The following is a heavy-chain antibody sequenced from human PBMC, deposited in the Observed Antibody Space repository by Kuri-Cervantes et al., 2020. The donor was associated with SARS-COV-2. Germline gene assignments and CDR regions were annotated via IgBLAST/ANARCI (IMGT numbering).Heavy chain of an antibody. Sequence: GGSLRLSCSASGFTFSSYAMHWVRQAPGKGLEYVSAISSNGGSTYYADSVKGRFTISRDNSENTLYLQMNSLRAEDTAVYYCAKTWLSYYDSSGYPPYWGQGTLVTVSS. D-gene: IGHD3-22*01. V-gene: IGHV3-64*04. CDR2: ISSNGGST. CDR1: GFTFSSYA. CDR3: AKTWLSYYDSSGYPPY. J-gene: IGHJ4*02.